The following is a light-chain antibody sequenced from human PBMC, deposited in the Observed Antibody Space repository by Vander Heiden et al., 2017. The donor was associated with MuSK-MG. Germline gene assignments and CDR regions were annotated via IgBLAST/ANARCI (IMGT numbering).Light chain of an antibody. J-gene: IGKJ4*01. CDR1: QDISKY. V-gene: IGKV1-33*01. Sequence: DIQMTQSPSSLSASVGDTVTITCQASQDISKYLNWYQQKAGKAPKVLIYDASNLETGVPPRFSGRGSVTDFTFTISSLQPEDIATYYCQQDSSLPLTFGGGTKVDIK. CDR2: DAS. CDR3: QQDSSLPLT.